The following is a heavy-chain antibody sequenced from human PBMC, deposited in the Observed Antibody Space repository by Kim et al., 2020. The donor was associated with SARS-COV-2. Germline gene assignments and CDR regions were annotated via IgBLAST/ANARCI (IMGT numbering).Heavy chain of an antibody. V-gene: IGHV1-18*01. Sequence: ASVKVSCKASGYTFSTYGIMWVRQAPGQGLEWLGWLSADDGNINYAQKFQGRVSMTTYTSTTTAYMELRSLRSDDTALYYCARDRFYGNYGSFYGMDVWGQGTTVTVSS. CDR1: GYTFSTYG. CDR2: LSADDGNI. J-gene: IGHJ6*02. CDR3: ARDRFYGNYGSFYGMDV. D-gene: IGHD4-17*01.